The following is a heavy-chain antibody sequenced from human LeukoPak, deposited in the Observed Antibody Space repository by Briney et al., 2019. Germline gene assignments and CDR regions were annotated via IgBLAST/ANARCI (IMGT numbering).Heavy chain of an antibody. CDR1: GYTFTDYY. CDR2: VDPEDGET. V-gene: IGHV1-69-2*01. CDR3: ATGTAAVNYGMDF. Sequence: GATVKISCKGSGYTFTDYYIHWVQQAPGKGLEWVGLVDPEDGETIYAEKFQGRVTITADTSTDTAYMELSSLRSEDTAVYYCATGTAAVNYGMDFWGQGTTVTVSS. J-gene: IGHJ6*02. D-gene: IGHD6-13*01.